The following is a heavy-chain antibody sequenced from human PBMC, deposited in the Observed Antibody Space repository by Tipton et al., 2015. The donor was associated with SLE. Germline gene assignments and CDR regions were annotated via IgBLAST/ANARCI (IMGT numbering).Heavy chain of an antibody. CDR2: INHSGST. CDR1: GGSFSDYY. J-gene: IGHJ5*02. Sequence: TLSLTCAVYGGSFSDYYWSWIRQSPGKGLEWIGEINHSGSTYYNPSLKSRVTISVDTSKSQFSLKLSSVTAADTAVYYCARLSISGDYFNWVDPWGQGTLVTVSS. V-gene: IGHV4-34*01. CDR3: ARLSISGDYFNWVDP. D-gene: IGHD4-17*01.